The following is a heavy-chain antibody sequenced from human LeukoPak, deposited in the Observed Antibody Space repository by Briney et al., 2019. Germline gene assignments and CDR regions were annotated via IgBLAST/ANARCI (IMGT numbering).Heavy chain of an antibody. CDR1: GGTFSGYA. CDR2: IIPILGIA. V-gene: IGHV1-69*04. Sequence: ASVKVSCKASGGTFSGYAISWVRQAPGQGLEWMGRIIPILGIANYAQKFQGRVTITADKSTSTAYMELSSLRSEDTAVYYCARVHWEAYYYDSSGYFDYWGQGTLVTVSS. D-gene: IGHD3-22*01. J-gene: IGHJ4*02. CDR3: ARVHWEAYYYDSSGYFDY.